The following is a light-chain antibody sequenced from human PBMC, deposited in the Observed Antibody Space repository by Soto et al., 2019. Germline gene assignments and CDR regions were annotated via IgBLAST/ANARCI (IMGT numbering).Light chain of an antibody. CDR3: QQRSNSPQT. V-gene: IGKV3-11*01. CDR2: ESS. J-gene: IGKJ1*01. Sequence: EIVLTQSPATLSLSPGERATLSCRASQNVANYLDWYQQKPGQAPRLLIYESSNRATGIAARFSGSGSGTDFTLTISSLEPADFAVYYCQQRSNSPQTLGQGTKVDIK. CDR1: QNVANY.